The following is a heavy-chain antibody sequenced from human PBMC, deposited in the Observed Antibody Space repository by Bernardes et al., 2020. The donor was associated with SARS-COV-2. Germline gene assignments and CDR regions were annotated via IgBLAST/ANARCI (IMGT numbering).Heavy chain of an antibody. CDR3: ARRRVITGTTGPHDY. D-gene: IGHD1-7*01. CDR2: INPKSGGT. J-gene: IGHJ4*02. CDR1: GYTFSDYY. Sequence: SVKVSCKASGYTFSDYYLHWVRPAPGQGLEWMGWINPKSGGTYFAQKFQDRVTMTRDTSINTVYMDLSRLRSDDTAVYFCARRRVITGTTGPHDYWGQGTLVTVSS. V-gene: IGHV1-2*02.